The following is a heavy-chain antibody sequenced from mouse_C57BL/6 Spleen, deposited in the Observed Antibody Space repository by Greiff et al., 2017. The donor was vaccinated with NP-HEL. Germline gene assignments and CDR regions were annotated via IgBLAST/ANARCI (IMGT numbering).Heavy chain of an antibody. D-gene: IGHD2-4*01. CDR1: GFNIKDDY. CDR3: TTGDYDRYYAMDY. J-gene: IGHJ4*01. V-gene: IGHV14-4*01. CDR2: IDPDNGDT. Sequence: EVQLQQSGAELVRPGASVKLSCTASGFNIKDDYMHWVKQRPEQGLEWIGWIDPDNGDTEYASKFQGKATITADTSSNTAYLQLSSLTSEDTAVYYCTTGDYDRYYAMDYWGQGTSVTVSS.